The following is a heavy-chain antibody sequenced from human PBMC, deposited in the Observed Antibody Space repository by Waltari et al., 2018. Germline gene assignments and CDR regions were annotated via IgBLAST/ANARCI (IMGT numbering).Heavy chain of an antibody. Sequence: ELQLVESGGGLVQPWWSLRLSCAASGVTFSDSTLYWLREASGEGRKRVGDIRGKNNNDATMYTTSVKSRLNMSRDDLKNTANGQMNSLKTEDTAVYYCMHMTMELRGMVDYWGQGTLVTVTS. CDR2: IRGKNNNDAT. V-gene: IGHV3-73*02. CDR3: MHMTMELRGMVDY. J-gene: IGHJ4*02. D-gene: IGHD1-7*01. CDR1: GVTFSDST.